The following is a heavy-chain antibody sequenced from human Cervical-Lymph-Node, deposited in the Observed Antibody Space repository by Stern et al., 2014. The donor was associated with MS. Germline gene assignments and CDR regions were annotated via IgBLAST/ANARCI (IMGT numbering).Heavy chain of an antibody. D-gene: IGHD2-21*02. V-gene: IGHV4-34*01. J-gene: IGHJ3*02. Sequence: QVQLQQWGAGLLQPSETLSLTCAVYGGSFSGYYWSWIRQPPGKGLEWLGEINHGGGTNYNPSLKSRLTISVDTSKNQVSLKVTSVTAADTAVYYCARGGVVATTSVPFAFDIWGQGTMVTVSS. CDR2: INHGGGT. CDR3: ARGGVVATTSVPFAFDI. CDR1: GGSFSGYY.